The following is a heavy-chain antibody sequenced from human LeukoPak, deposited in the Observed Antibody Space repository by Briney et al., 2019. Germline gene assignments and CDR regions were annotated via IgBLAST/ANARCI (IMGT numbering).Heavy chain of an antibody. V-gene: IGHV3-9*01. CDR2: ISWNSGSI. CDR3: AKDSLQQLVSFDY. J-gene: IGHJ4*02. Sequence: SGRSLRLSCAASGFTFDDYAMHWVRQAPGKGLEWVSDISWNSGSIRYADSVKGRFTISRDNAKNSLYLQMNSLRAEDTALYYCAKDSLQQLVSFDYWGQGTLVTV. CDR1: GFTFDDYA. D-gene: IGHD6-13*01.